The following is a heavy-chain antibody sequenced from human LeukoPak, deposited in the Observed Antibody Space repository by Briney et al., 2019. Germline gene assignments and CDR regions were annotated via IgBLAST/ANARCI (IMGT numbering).Heavy chain of an antibody. D-gene: IGHD3-10*01. CDR3: ARWNPYYHGSRYRAHDY. Sequence: SETLSLTCTVSGGSISSYYWSWIRQPPGKGLEWIGYIYYSGSTNYNPSLKSRVTISVDTSKNQFSLKLSSVTAADTAVYYCARWNPYYHGSRYRAHDYWGQGTLVTVSS. CDR1: GGSISSYY. CDR2: IYYSGST. J-gene: IGHJ4*02. V-gene: IGHV4-59*01.